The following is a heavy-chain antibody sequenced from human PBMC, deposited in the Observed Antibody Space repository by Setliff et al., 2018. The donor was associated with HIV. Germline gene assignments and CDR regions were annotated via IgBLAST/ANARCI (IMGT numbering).Heavy chain of an antibody. Sequence: PGGSLSLSCAASGFSFRTYSMNWVRQAPGKGLEWVSYISTGGTAMFYGDSVKGRFTISRDDAKNSMYLQMNRLRAEDTAVYYCARGVGSRTFGYNWFDPWGQGILVTVSS. D-gene: IGHD3-10*01. V-gene: IGHV3-48*01. CDR2: ISTGGTAM. J-gene: IGHJ5*02. CDR3: ARGVGSRTFGYNWFDP. CDR1: GFSFRTYS.